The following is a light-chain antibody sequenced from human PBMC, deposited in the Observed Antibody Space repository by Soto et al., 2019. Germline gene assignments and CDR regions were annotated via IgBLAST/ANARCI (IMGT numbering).Light chain of an antibody. J-gene: IGLJ3*02. Sequence: QSVLTQPRSVSGSPGQSVTISCSGTSSNFYNSVSWYQQHPGKAPKLMIFDVTKRPSGVPARFSGSKSGTTASLTISGLQAEDEADYYCSSYVDYYIWVFCGGTKVTVL. CDR2: DVT. CDR3: SSYVDYYIWV. V-gene: IGLV2-11*01. CDR1: SSNFYNS.